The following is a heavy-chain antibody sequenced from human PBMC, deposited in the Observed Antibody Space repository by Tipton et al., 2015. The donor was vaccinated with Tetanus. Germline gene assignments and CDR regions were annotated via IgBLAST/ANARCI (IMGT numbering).Heavy chain of an antibody. D-gene: IGHD3-10*01. CDR3: ARGVWFGPGPKYYFDY. Sequence: TLSLTCAVYGGSFSGNYWNWIRQPAGKGLEWIGRIYSSGSTHYNPSLKSRVTMSLDTSKTQFSLRLSSVTAADTAVYFCARGVWFGPGPKYYFDYWGQGTLVTVSS. CDR1: GGSFSGNY. J-gene: IGHJ4*02. CDR2: IYSSGST. V-gene: IGHV4-59*10.